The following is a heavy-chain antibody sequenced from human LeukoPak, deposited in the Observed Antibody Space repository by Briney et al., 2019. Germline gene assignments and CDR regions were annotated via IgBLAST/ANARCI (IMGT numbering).Heavy chain of an antibody. CDR3: ARDLGQYYDTSDNWFDP. J-gene: IGHJ5*02. D-gene: IGHD3-22*01. V-gene: IGHV3-66*01. CDR1: GFTVSSNY. CDR2: IYSGGST. Sequence: GGSLRLSCAASGFTVSSNYMSWVRQAPGKGLEWVSVIYSGGSTYYADSVKGRFTISRDNAENTLNLQMNSLRAEDTAVYYCARDLGQYYDTSDNWFDPWGQGTLVTVSS.